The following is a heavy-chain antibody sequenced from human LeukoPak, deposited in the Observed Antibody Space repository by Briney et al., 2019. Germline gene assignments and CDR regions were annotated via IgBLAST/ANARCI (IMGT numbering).Heavy chain of an antibody. Sequence: PGGSLRLSCAASGFTSSSYWMSWVRQAPGKGLEWVANIKQDGSEKYYVDSVKGRFTISRDNAKNSLYLQMNSLRAEDTAVYYCARDRGSSCWYEFDSWGQGTLVTVSS. CDR3: ARDRGSSCWYEFDS. J-gene: IGHJ4*02. D-gene: IGHD6-19*01. V-gene: IGHV3-7*01. CDR1: GFTSSSYW. CDR2: IKQDGSEK.